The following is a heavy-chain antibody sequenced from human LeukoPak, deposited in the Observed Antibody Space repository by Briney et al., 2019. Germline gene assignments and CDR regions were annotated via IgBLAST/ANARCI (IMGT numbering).Heavy chain of an antibody. Sequence: PGGSLRLSCAASGFTFSSYGMHWVRQAPGKGLEWVAFIRYDGSNKYYTDSVKGRFTISRDNSKNTLYLQMNSLRAEDTAVYYCARADSSSWPGEAFDIWGQGTMVTVSS. V-gene: IGHV3-30*02. D-gene: IGHD6-13*01. J-gene: IGHJ3*02. CDR2: IRYDGSNK. CDR3: ARADSSSWPGEAFDI. CDR1: GFTFSSYG.